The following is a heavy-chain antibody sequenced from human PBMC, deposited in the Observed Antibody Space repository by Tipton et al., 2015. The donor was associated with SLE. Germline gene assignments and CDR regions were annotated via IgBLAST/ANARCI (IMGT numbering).Heavy chain of an antibody. CDR1: DGSIRSTNYY. CDR3: ARGSQGYYYYYYYMDV. J-gene: IGHJ6*03. D-gene: IGHD6-13*01. CDR2: IFYTGST. Sequence: TLSLTCTVSDGSIRSTNYYWGWIRQPPGKGLEWIGSIFYTGSTYYNPSLKSRVTISVDTSKNQFSLKLSSVTAADTAVYYCARGSQGYYYYYYYMDVWGKGTTVTVSS. V-gene: IGHV4-39*07.